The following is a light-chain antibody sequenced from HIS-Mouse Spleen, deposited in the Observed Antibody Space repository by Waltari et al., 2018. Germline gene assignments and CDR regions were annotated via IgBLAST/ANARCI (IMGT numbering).Light chain of an antibody. J-gene: IGLJ2*01. CDR1: SSDAGGYNY. CDR2: DVS. V-gene: IGLV2-14*03. Sequence: QSALTQPASVSGSPGQSITISCTGTSSDAGGYNYVSWYQHHPGKAPKLMIYDVSNRPSGVSTRFSGSKSGNTASLTISGLQAEDEADYYCSSYTSSSTLVFGGGTKLTVL. CDR3: SSYTSSSTLV.